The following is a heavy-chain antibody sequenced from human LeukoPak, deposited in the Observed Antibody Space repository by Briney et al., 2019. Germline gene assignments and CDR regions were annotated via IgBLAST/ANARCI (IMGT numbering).Heavy chain of an antibody. J-gene: IGHJ4*02. CDR2: IKQDGSEK. D-gene: IGHD1-26*01. CDR1: GFTFSSYW. Sequence: GGSLRLSCAASGFTFSSYWMSWVRQAPGKGLEWVANIKQDGSEKYYVDSVKGRFTISRDNAKNSLYLQMNSLRAEDTAVYYCAKEGTSGSYDPYFDYWGQGTLVTVSS. V-gene: IGHV3-7*03. CDR3: AKEGTSGSYDPYFDY.